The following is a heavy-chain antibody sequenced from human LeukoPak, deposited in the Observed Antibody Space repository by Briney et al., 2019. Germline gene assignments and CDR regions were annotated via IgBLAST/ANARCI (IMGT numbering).Heavy chain of an antibody. CDR3: ARGGGDTAMVTLYYYYMDV. J-gene: IGHJ6*03. V-gene: IGHV4-38-2*02. Sequence: SETLSLTCTVSGYSISSGYYWGWIRQPPGKGLEWIGSIYHSGSTYYNPSLKSRVTVSVDTSKNQFSLKLSSVTAADTAVYYCARGGGDTAMVTLYYYYMDVWGKGTTVTVSS. CDR2: IYHSGST. CDR1: GYSISSGYY. D-gene: IGHD5-18*01.